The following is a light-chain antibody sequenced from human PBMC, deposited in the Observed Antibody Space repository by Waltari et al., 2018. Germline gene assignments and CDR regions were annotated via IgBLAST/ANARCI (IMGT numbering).Light chain of an antibody. J-gene: IGKJ1*01. CDR3: MQGTHWPWT. CDR1: QSLVSSEGNTY. Sequence: DVVMTQSPLSLPVTLGQPASISCRSSQSLVSSEGNTYFNWFKQRPGQSPRRLVYKVSNRDSGVPDRVSGSGSGTDFTLRISRVEAEDVGVYYCMQGTHWPWTFGQGTKVEIK. V-gene: IGKV2-30*01. CDR2: KVS.